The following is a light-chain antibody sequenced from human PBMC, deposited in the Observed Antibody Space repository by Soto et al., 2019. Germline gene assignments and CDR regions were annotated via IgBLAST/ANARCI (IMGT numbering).Light chain of an antibody. V-gene: IGKV1-27*01. J-gene: IGKJ4*01. CDR2: ASS. CDR3: QKYNCAQLT. CDR1: QGISDY. Sequence: DIQMTQSPSSLSASVGDRVTITCRASQGISDYLAWYQQKPGKVPKLLIYASSTLQSGVPSRFSGSGAGTDFTHTISSLQPEEIATYYCQKYNCAQLTFGGGTKVEIK.